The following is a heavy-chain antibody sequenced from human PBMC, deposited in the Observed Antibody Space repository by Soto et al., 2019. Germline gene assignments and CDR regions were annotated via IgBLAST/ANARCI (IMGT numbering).Heavy chain of an antibody. CDR3: ARDGANGMDV. Sequence: NPSETLSLTCTVSGGSISSGGYYWSWIRQHPGKGLEWIGYIYYSGSTYYNPSLKSRVTISVDTSKNQFSLKLSSVTAADTAVYYCARDGANGMDVWGQGTTVTVSS. J-gene: IGHJ6*02. V-gene: IGHV4-31*03. D-gene: IGHD3-16*01. CDR1: GGSISSGGYY. CDR2: IYYSGST.